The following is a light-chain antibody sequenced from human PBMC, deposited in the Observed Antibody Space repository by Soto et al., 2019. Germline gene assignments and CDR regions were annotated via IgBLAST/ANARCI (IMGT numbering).Light chain of an antibody. CDR3: QHYYSLPHT. CDR1: QSVTTSY. V-gene: IGKV3-20*01. J-gene: IGKJ2*01. Sequence: EIVLTQSPGTLSLSAGERATLSCRASQSVTTSYLAWYQQKPGQAPRLLIYGASSRAAGIPDRFSGSGSGSDVTLTISGLAPEDFAVYYCQHYYSLPHTFGQGTKL. CDR2: GAS.